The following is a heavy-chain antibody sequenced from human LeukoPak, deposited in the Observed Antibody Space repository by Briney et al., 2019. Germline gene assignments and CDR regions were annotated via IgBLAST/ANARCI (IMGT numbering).Heavy chain of an antibody. CDR1: GYTFTSYD. D-gene: IGHD6-13*01. V-gene: IGHV1-69*13. CDR3: ARDSSGYDYMVGSIAAAGSNWFDP. Sequence: SVKVSCKASGYTFTSYDISWVRQAPGQGLEWMGGIIPIFGTANYAQKFQGRVTITADESTSTAYMELSSLRSEDTAVYYCARDSSGYDYMVGSIAAAGSNWFDPWGQGTLVTVSS. CDR2: IIPIFGTA. J-gene: IGHJ5*02.